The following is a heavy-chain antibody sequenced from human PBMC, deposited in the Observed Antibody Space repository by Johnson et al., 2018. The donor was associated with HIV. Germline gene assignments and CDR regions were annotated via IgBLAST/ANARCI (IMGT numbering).Heavy chain of an antibody. CDR1: GFTFIDYY. J-gene: IGHJ3*01. V-gene: IGHV3-66*02. CDR3: AIMSAPEDADAFDF. Sequence: VQLVESGGGLVKPGGSLRLSCAGSGFTFIDYYMSWIRQAPGKGLEWVSLIYSGDNTYYADSVKGRFISSRDNSKNTLYLQMNSLRAEDTTVYFCAIMSAPEDADAFDFWGQGTMVTVSS. CDR2: IYSGDNT. D-gene: IGHD1-14*01.